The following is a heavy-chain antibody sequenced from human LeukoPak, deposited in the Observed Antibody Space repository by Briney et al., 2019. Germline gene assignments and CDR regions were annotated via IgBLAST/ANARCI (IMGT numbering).Heavy chain of an antibody. D-gene: IGHD4-17*01. Sequence: ASVKVSCKASGYTFTSYGISWVRQGPGQGLEWMGWINPNSGGTNYAQKFQGRVTMTGDTSISTAYMELSRLRSDDTAVYYCARERGNDYGDTSYYYYYYMDVWGKGTTVTISS. CDR3: ARERGNDYGDTSYYYYYYMDV. CDR2: INPNSGGT. J-gene: IGHJ6*03. V-gene: IGHV1-2*02. CDR1: GYTFTSYG.